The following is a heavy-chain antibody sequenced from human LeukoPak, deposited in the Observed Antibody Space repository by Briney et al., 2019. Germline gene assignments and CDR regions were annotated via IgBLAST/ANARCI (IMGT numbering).Heavy chain of an antibody. Sequence: PGGSLRLSCAASGFTFSTYAMTWVRQAPGKGLEWVSGISGSGGSTYYVDSVKGRFTISRDNSKNMLYLQMSSLRAEDTAVYYCATRTSGAFDFWGQGTMVIVS. V-gene: IGHV3-23*01. CDR2: ISGSGGST. CDR1: GFTFSTYA. CDR3: ATRTSGAFDF. J-gene: IGHJ3*01.